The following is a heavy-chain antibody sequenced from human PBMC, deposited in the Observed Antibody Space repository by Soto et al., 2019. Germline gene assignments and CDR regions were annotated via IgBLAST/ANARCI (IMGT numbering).Heavy chain of an antibody. CDR3: AIAYNNSDYYDY. CDR2: FDPEDGNT. CDR1: GYTLTDLS. Sequence: ASVKVSCKVSGYTLTDLSIHWVRQAPGKGLEWMGGFDPEDGNTIYAQTFQGRVTLTEDTSADTAYMDLSSLRSEDTAVYYCAIAYNNSDYYDYWGQGTLVTVSS. J-gene: IGHJ4*02. D-gene: IGHD3-22*01. V-gene: IGHV1-24*01.